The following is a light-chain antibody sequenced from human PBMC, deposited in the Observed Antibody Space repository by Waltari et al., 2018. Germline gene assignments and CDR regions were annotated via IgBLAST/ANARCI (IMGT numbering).Light chain of an antibody. CDR3: QNHVRLPAT. J-gene: IGKJ1*01. CDR2: GAS. V-gene: IGKV3-20*01. CDR1: QSVGRY. Sequence: EIVLTQSPDTLSLSPGERATLSCRASQSVGRYLVWYQQKPGQAPRLLIYGASTRATGIPDRFSGSGSGTDFSLTISRLEPEDFAVYHCQNHVRLPATFGQGTKVEIK.